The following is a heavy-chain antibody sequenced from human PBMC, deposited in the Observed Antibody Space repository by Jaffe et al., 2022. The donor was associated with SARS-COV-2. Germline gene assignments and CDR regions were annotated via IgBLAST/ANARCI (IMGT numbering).Heavy chain of an antibody. CDR1: GFTFGTYA. V-gene: IGHV3-23*04. J-gene: IGHJ4*02. Sequence: EVQLVESGGGFLQPGGSLRLSCAASGFTFGTYAMSWVRQAPGKGLEWVSAISAAGGGTFYADPLKGRFTISRDNSKNTLYLQMNSLRGEDTAVYYCAKEYDDDGAGYFDYWGQGTLVTVSS. CDR2: ISAAGGGT. D-gene: IGHD3-3*01. CDR3: AKEYDDDGAGYFDY.